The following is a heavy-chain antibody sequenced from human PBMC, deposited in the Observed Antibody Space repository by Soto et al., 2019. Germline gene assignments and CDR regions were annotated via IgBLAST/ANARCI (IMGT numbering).Heavy chain of an antibody. J-gene: IGHJ4*02. CDR1: GFTFSSYA. V-gene: IGHV3-23*01. CDR3: AKDLNEGSSSAGKYFDY. D-gene: IGHD6-6*01. CDR2: ISGSGGST. Sequence: PGGSLRLSCAASGFTFSSYAMSWVRQAPGKGLEWVSAISGSGGSTYYADSVKGRFTISRDNSKNTLYLQMNSLRAEDTAVYYCAKDLNEGSSSAGKYFDYWGQGTLVTVSS.